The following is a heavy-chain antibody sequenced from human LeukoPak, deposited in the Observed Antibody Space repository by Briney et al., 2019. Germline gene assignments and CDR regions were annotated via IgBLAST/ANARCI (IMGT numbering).Heavy chain of an antibody. V-gene: IGHV4-34*01. CDR3: AKLSSNWYFDS. D-gene: IGHD1-1*01. CDR1: GGSFSGYY. J-gene: IGHJ4*02. CDR2: IYFSGAT. Sequence: SETLSLTCAVYGGSFSGYYWSWIRQPPEKGLEWIGNIYFSGATYYNPSLKSRVTISVDTSKNQFSLSLSVVAAADTAVYYCAKLSSNWYFDSWGRGTLVTVSS.